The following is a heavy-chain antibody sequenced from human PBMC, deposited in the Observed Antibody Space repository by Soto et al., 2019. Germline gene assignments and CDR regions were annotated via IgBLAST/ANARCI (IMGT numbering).Heavy chain of an antibody. CDR1: GYTFTDYD. J-gene: IGHJ4*02. CDR2: MSPDSSNA. V-gene: IGHV1-8*01. D-gene: IGHD3-9*01. CDR3: EVTTGY. Sequence: QVQVVQSRAEVKKPGASVKVSCKTSGYTFTDYDINWVRQAPGQGLEWMGWMSPDSSNAGYAQQFQGRVSMTSNTSLRTAYMELSSLRTEDTAVYYCEVTTGYWGQGTLVTVSS.